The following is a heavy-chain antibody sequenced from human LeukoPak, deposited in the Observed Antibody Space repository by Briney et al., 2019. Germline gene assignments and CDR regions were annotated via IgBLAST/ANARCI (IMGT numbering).Heavy chain of an antibody. CDR3: AKDVRYSGSYCDY. CDR1: GFTFSNYG. V-gene: IGHV3-30*02. D-gene: IGHD1-26*01. J-gene: IGHJ4*02. Sequence: GGSLRLSCGASGFTFSNYGMLWVRQAPGKGLDWVAFIRYDGNNKLYADSVKGRFTISRDNSKNTLYLHINSLRAEDTAVYYCAKDVRYSGSYCDYWGQGTLVTVSS. CDR2: IRYDGNNK.